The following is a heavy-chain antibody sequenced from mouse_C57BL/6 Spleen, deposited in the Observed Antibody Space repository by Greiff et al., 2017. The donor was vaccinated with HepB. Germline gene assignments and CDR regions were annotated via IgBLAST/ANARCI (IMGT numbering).Heavy chain of an antibody. J-gene: IGHJ2*01. Sequence: VKVVESGPGLVAPSQSLSITCTVSGFSLTSYAISWVRQPPGKGLEWLGVIWTGGGTNYNSALKSRLSISKDNSKSQVFLKMNSLQTDDTARYYCARNPYSNYHYYFDYWGQGTTLTVSS. CDR3: ARNPYSNYHYYFDY. CDR2: IWTGGGT. D-gene: IGHD2-5*01. V-gene: IGHV2-9-1*01. CDR1: GFSLTSYA.